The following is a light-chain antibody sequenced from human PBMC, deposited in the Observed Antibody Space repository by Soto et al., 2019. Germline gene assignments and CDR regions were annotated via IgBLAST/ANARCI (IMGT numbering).Light chain of an antibody. CDR3: QQYNTYRT. Sequence: DIQMTQSPSTLSGSVGDRVTIAFRASQTISSWLAWYQQKPGKAPKLLIYKASTLKSGVPSRFSGSGSGTEFTLTISSLQPDDFATYFCQQYNTYRTFGQGTKVDI. CDR1: QTISSW. V-gene: IGKV1-5*03. CDR2: KAS. J-gene: IGKJ1*01.